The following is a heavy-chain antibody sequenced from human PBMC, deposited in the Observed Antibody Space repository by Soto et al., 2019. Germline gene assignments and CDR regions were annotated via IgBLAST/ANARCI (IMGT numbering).Heavy chain of an antibody. Sequence: PGGSLRLSCAASGFTFTRYGMHWVRQAPGKGLEWVAVIWADGNHKYYADSVKGRFTLSRDNSKNTLNLQMDSLGAEDTAVYYCVRERGPFNAFDIWGQGTMVTVSS. V-gene: IGHV3-33*01. CDR1: GFTFTRYG. J-gene: IGHJ3*02. CDR2: IWADGNHK. CDR3: VRERGPFNAFDI.